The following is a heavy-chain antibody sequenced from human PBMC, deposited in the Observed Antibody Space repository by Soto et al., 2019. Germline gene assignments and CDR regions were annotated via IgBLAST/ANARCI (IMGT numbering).Heavy chain of an antibody. CDR3: ARGVHPRDIVVVVSAVHKSVFDP. CDR2: IYYLGNT. CDR1: GGSISSSSSY. Sequence: SETLSLTCTVSGGSISSSSSYWGWIRQPPGKGLEWVGSIYYLGNTYYNPSLGGRVSISVDTSKNQFSLKLNSVTAADTAVYYCARGVHPRDIVVVVSAVHKSVFDPCGQGTLVTVSS. J-gene: IGHJ5*02. V-gene: IGHV4-39*01. D-gene: IGHD2-15*01.